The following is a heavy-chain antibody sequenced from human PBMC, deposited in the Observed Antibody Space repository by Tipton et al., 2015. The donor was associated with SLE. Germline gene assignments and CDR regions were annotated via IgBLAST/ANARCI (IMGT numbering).Heavy chain of an antibody. CDR3: ARVVAGFGRSDRLVDP. CDR2: ISSNSGSI. V-gene: IGHV3-9*01. D-gene: IGHD6-19*01. Sequence: SLRLSCVGSGFTFDDYAMHWVRQGTGKGLEWVSTISSNSGSIGYADSVKGRFSISRDNAKNSLYLQMNSLRAEDTAVYYCARVVAGFGRSDRLVDPWGQGTLVTVSS. CDR1: GFTFDDYA. J-gene: IGHJ5*02.